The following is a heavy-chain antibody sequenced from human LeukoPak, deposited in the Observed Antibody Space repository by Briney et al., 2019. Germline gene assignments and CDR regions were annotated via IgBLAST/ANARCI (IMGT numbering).Heavy chain of an antibody. J-gene: IGHJ6*02. Sequence: SDTLSLTCTASGGPICRYYGRWIRQPPGKALVDIGYIYCRGSANYKPSLKSRVIISVASLKYQCSLQLNSVTAAATAVYYCAREHDDFYGMDVWGQGTRVTGSS. CDR1: GGPICRYY. CDR3: AREHDDFYGMDV. V-gene: IGHV4-59*01. CDR2: IYCRGSA. D-gene: IGHD3-3*01.